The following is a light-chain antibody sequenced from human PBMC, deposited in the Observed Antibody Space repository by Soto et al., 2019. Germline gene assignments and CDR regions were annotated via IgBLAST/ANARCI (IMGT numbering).Light chain of an antibody. V-gene: IGKV1-5*03. J-gene: IGKJ5*01. CDR1: QSISSW. Sequence: DIPMPQARFSLSPCVHRRVTITCRASQSISSWLAWYQQKPGKAPKLLIYKTSNLESGVPSRFSGSGSGTEFTLTISSLQPDDFATYYCQQYNSYPYTFGQGTRLEIK. CDR3: QQYNSYPYT. CDR2: KTS.